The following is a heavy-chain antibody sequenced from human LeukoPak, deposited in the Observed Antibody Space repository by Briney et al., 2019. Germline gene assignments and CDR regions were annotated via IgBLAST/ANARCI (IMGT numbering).Heavy chain of an antibody. CDR2: ISAYNGDT. V-gene: IGHV1-18*01. Sequence: ASVKVSCKASGYTFLSYGISWVRQAPGQGLEWMGWISAYNGDTNYAQKLQDRVTMTTDTSTSTAYMELRSLRSDDTAVYYCARWGYCGGGSCRFDYWGQGTLVTVSS. J-gene: IGHJ4*02. D-gene: IGHD2-15*01. CDR3: ARWGYCGGGSCRFDY. CDR1: GYTFLSYG.